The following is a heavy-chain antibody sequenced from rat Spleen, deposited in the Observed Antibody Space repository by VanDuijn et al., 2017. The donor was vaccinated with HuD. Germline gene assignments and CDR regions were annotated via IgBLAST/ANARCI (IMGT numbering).Heavy chain of an antibody. CDR3: ARRHYGYTDYFDY. V-gene: IGHV5-29*01. J-gene: IGHJ2*01. D-gene: IGHD1-9*01. CDR1: GFTFSDFG. CDR2: ISYGDSYGHSST. Sequence: EVQLVESGGGLVQPGRSLKVSCAASGFTFSDFGMAWVRQAPTKGLEWVATISYGDSYGHSSTYYRDSVKVRFTIYRDNARSTLSLQMNSLRSEDTATYHCARRHYGYTDYFDYWGQGVMVTVSS.